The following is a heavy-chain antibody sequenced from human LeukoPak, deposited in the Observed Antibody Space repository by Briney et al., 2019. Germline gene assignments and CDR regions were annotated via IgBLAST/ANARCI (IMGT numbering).Heavy chain of an antibody. Sequence: SETLSLTCTVSGGSINRYYWSWIRQPPGKGLEWIGYIYYSGSTNYNPSLKSRVTISVDTSKNQFPLKLSSVTAADTAVYYGAGDSREGSTEYNWFDPGGQGTLVTVSS. D-gene: IGHD2-2*01. V-gene: IGHV4-59*01. J-gene: IGHJ5*02. CDR1: GGSINRYY. CDR3: AGDSREGSTEYNWFDP. CDR2: IYYSGST.